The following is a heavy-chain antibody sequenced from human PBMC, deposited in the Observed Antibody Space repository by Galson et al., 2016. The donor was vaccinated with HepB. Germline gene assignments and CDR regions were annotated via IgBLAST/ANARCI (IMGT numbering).Heavy chain of an antibody. J-gene: IGHJ6*02. D-gene: IGHD3-16*01. V-gene: IGHV1-69*13. Sequence: SVKVSCKASGGTFSRFAISWVRQAPGQGLEWMGGMIPMLATAHYAQRFQGRVTVSADESTSTAYIELSSLRSDDTAVYYCARSFWGKYETGYYHYALDVGGQGTTFAVAS. CDR2: MIPMLATA. CDR1: GGTFSRFA. CDR3: ARSFWGKYETGYYHYALDV.